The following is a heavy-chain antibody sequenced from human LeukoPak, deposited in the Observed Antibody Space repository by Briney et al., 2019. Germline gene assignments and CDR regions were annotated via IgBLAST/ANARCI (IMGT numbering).Heavy chain of an antibody. D-gene: IGHD3-16*01. CDR3: AKRADYYDSSRALYDGFDL. CDR1: GFTFRTYG. J-gene: IGHJ3*01. CDR2: IRYDGSDK. V-gene: IGHV3-30*02. Sequence: GGSLRLSCAASGFTFRTYGMHWVRQAPGKGLEWVTFIRYDGSDKYYADSVKGRFTISRDNSKNTLFLQMNSLRVEDTAVYYCAKRADYYDSSRALYDGFDLWGQGTMVTVSS.